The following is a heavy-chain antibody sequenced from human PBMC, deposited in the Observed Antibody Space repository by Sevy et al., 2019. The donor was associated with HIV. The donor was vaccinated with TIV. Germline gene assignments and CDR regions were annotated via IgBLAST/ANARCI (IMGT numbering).Heavy chain of an antibody. J-gene: IGHJ4*02. CDR3: TKFYGTGSYVDY. V-gene: IGHV3-7*01. D-gene: IGHD6-19*01. CDR1: GLTFSSYW. CDR2: IKEDGSEQ. Sequence: GGSLRLSCAASGLTFSSYWMSWVRQAPGKGLEWVANIKEDGSEQYYVDSVKGRFTVSRDNAKNSLYRQMNSLRAEDTAVYYCTKFYGTGSYVDYWGQGTLVTVSS.